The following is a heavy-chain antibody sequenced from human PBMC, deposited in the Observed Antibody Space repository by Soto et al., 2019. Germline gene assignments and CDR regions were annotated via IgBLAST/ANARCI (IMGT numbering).Heavy chain of an antibody. D-gene: IGHD2-15*01. CDR3: ARATDCSGGSCYSYYFDY. V-gene: IGHV5-51*01. CDR1: GYSFTNYW. CDR2: IYPGDSHA. Sequence: AGESLKISCKGSGYSFTNYWIGWVRQMPGKGLEWMGIIYPGDSHAIYSPSFQGQVAMSADKSISTAYLQWSSLRAEDTAVYYCARATDCSGGSCYSYYFDYWGQGTLVTVSS. J-gene: IGHJ4*02.